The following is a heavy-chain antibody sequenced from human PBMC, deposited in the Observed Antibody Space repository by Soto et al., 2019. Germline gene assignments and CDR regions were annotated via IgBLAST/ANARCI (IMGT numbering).Heavy chain of an antibody. CDR2: MNPNSGNT. CDR3: ARSDSSGWKNWFDP. Sequence: ASGKVSCKASGYTFTSYDINWLRQATGQGLEWMGWMNPNSGNTGYAQMFQGRVTMTRNTSISTAYMELSSLRSKDTAVYYCARSDSSGWKNWFDPWGQGTLVAAAS. J-gene: IGHJ5*02. D-gene: IGHD6-19*01. V-gene: IGHV1-8*01. CDR1: GYTFTSYD.